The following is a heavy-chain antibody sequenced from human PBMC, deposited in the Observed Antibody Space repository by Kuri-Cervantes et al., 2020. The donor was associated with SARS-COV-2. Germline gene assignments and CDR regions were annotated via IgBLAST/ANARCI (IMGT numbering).Heavy chain of an antibody. CDR3: ARDYCGGDCYSGTEAMLDF. CDR2: INPDGGGT. Sequence: ASVKVSCKTSGYTFTRYHIHWVRRARGQGLEWLGVINPDGGGTSYAPTFKGRVTMTRDTSTSTAYMELRSLRSDDTAVYYCARDYCGGDCYSGTEAMLDFWGHGDLVNVSS. CDR1: GYTFTRYH. D-gene: IGHD2-21*02. J-gene: IGHJ4*01. V-gene: IGHV1-46*01.